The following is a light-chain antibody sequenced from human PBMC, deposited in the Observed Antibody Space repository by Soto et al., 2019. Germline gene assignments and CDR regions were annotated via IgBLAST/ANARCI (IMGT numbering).Light chain of an antibody. CDR3: QQHKT. V-gene: IGKV3-11*01. J-gene: IGKJ1*01. CDR1: QGVSSY. CDR2: DTS. Sequence: EIVLTQSPATLSLSPGERATLSCRASQGVSSYLAWYQQKPGQAPRLLIYDTSNRATGIPARFSGSGSGTDFTLTISSLEPEDFAVYYCQQHKTFGQGTKVDIK.